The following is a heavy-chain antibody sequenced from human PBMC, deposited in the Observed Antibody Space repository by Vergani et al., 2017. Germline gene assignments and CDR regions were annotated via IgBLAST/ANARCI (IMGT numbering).Heavy chain of an antibody. D-gene: IGHD3-3*01. Sequence: QVQLQESGPGLVKPSETLSLTCTVSGGSISSYYWSWIRQPAGKGLEWIGRIYTSGSTNYNPSLKSRVTISVDTSKNQFSLKLSSVTAADTAVYYCARDRYDFWSGYYSYWYFDLWGRGTLVTVSS. V-gene: IGHV4-4*07. CDR3: ARDRYDFWSGYYSYWYFDL. J-gene: IGHJ2*01. CDR1: GGSISSYY. CDR2: IYTSGST.